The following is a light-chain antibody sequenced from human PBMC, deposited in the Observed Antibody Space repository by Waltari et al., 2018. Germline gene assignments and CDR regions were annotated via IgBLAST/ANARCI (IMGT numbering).Light chain of an antibody. Sequence: QSALTQPASVSGSPGQSITISCIGTSSDVGGYNFVSWYQKNPGKAPKLMIYDVSNRPSGVSNRFSGSKSGKSASLVISGLQAEDEADYYCSSYTSSSTRGVFGGGTKLTVL. CDR3: SSYTSSSTRGV. V-gene: IGLV2-14*03. J-gene: IGLJ2*01. CDR2: DVS. CDR1: SSDVGGYNF.